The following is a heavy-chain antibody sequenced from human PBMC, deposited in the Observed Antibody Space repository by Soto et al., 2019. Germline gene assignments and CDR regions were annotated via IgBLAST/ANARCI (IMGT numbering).Heavy chain of an antibody. J-gene: IGHJ6*02. Sequence: QVQLVQSGAEVKKPGSSVKVSCKASGGTFSSYAISWVRQAPGQGLEWMGGIIPIFGTANYAQKFQGRVTITADKSTSTAYMELSSLRSEDTAVYYCARGARIGRIVVVVAATLHYSYYYGMDVWGQGTTVTVSS. CDR3: ARGARIGRIVVVVAATLHYSYYYGMDV. CDR1: GGTFSSYA. V-gene: IGHV1-69*06. D-gene: IGHD2-15*01. CDR2: IIPIFGTA.